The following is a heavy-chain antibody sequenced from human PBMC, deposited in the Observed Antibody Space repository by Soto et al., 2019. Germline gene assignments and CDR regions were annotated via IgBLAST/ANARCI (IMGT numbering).Heavy chain of an antibody. Sequence: PGESLKISCKGSGYSFTSYWIAWVRQMPEKGLEWMGIIYPGDSDTRYSPSFQGQVTISADKSITTAYLQWSTLKASDTAMYYCARRAYDANGYPQEYFDYWGQGTLVTVSS. CDR2: IYPGDSDT. CDR3: ARRAYDANGYPQEYFDY. D-gene: IGHD3-22*01. V-gene: IGHV5-51*01. CDR1: GYSFTSYW. J-gene: IGHJ4*02.